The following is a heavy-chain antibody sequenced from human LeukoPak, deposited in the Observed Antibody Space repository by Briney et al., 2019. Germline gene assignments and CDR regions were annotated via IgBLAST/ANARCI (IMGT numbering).Heavy chain of an antibody. V-gene: IGHV3-15*01. CDR1: GFTFSNAW. Sequence: GGSLRLSCAASGFTFSNAWMSWVRQAPAKGREGVGRIKSKTDGGTTDYAAPVKGRFTISRDDSKNTLYLQMNSLKTEDTAVYYCTTHYSRGTDYWGQGTLVTVSS. CDR3: TTHYSRGTDY. D-gene: IGHD3-16*01. J-gene: IGHJ4*02. CDR2: IKSKTDGGTT.